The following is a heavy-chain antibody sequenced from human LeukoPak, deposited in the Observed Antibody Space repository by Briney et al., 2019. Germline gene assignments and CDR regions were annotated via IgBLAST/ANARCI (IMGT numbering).Heavy chain of an antibody. D-gene: IGHD1-1*01. CDR1: GFGFGNYA. J-gene: IGHJ4*02. V-gene: IGHV3-48*03. CDR2: ISRSGSNI. Sequence: PGGSLRLSCAASGFGFGNYAMHWVRQAPGKGLEGVSYISRSGSNIYYADSVKGRFTISRDNAKNSLYLQMNSLRAEDTAVYYCARELALYFDYWGQGTLVTVSS. CDR3: ARELALYFDY.